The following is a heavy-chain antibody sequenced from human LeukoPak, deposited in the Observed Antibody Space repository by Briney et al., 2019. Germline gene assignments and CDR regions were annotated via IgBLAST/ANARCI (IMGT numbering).Heavy chain of an antibody. V-gene: IGHV3-23*01. CDR3: ARVSQWLFYDY. CDR1: GLTFSSFG. Sequence: GGSLRLSCAASGLTFSSFGVTWVRQAPGKGLEWVSAISGSAVSTFYADSVKGRFTISRDNAKNSLYLQMNSLRAEDTAVYYCARVSQWLFYDYWGQGTLVTVSS. CDR2: ISGSAVST. D-gene: IGHD6-19*01. J-gene: IGHJ4*02.